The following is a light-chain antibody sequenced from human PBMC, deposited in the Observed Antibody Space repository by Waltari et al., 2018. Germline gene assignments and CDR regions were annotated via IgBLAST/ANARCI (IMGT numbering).Light chain of an antibody. J-gene: IGKJ2*01. CDR2: GAS. CDR1: QNIGTS. Sequence: EIEMTQSPASLSVSPGETATPTCRASQNIGTSLGWFQLRPGRAPRHLIYGASTRATGIPARFSASGSGTEFSLTISSLQSDDFAVYYCLQYNNWPYTFGQGTRLEIK. V-gene: IGKV3-15*01. CDR3: LQYNNWPYT.